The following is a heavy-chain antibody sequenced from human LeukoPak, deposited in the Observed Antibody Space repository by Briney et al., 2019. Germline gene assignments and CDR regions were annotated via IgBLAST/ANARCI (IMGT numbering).Heavy chain of an antibody. CDR3: ARGWFGELFWFDP. D-gene: IGHD3-10*01. V-gene: IGHV4-59*01. CDR2: IYYSGST. J-gene: IGHJ5*02. CDR1: GGSISSYY. Sequence: PSETLSLTCTVSGGSISSYYWSWIRQPPGKGLEWIGYIYYSGSTNYNPSLKSRVTISVDTSKNQFSLKLSSVTAADTAVYYCARGWFGELFWFDPRGQGTLVTVSS.